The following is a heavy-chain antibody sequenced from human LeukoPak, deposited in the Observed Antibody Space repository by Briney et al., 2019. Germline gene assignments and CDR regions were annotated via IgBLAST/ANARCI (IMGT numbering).Heavy chain of an antibody. CDR3: ARVNLGDSSGYYFDY. Sequence: SETLSLTCAVSGGSISSSNWWSWVRQPPGKGLEWIGEIYHSGSTNYNPSLKSRVTISVDKSKNQFSLKLSSVTAADTAVYYCARVNLGDSSGYYFDYWGQGTLVTVSS. D-gene: IGHD3-22*01. CDR1: GGSISSSNW. J-gene: IGHJ4*02. CDR2: IYHSGST. V-gene: IGHV4-4*02.